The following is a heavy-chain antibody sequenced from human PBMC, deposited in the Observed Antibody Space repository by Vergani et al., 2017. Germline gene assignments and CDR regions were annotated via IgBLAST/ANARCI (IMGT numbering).Heavy chain of an antibody. Sequence: QVQLQQWGAGVVKPSGTLSLTCAVFGESFSSFYWSWIRQPPGKGLEWIGEINNDGHTNYNPSLESRVTVSRDTAENPFSLNLISVTAADTAMYYCAVRPRVNLVGGEIVTKRTFDYWIQGSLVTVSS. J-gene: IGHJ4*02. CDR1: GESFSSFY. D-gene: IGHD3-10*01. CDR2: INNDGHT. CDR3: AVRPRVNLVGGEIVTKRTFDY. V-gene: IGHV4-34*02.